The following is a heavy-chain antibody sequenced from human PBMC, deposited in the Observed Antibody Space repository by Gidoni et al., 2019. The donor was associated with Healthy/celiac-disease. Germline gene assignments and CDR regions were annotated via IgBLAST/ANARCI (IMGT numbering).Heavy chain of an antibody. Sequence: QLQLQESGPGLVKPSETLSLTCTVSGGSISRSSYYWGWIRQPPGKGLEWIGSIYYSGSTYYPPSLKSRVTISVDTSKNQFSLKLSSVTAADTAVYYCARVPMDYYDSSGYYDYWGQGTLVTVSS. CDR1: GGSISRSSYY. J-gene: IGHJ4*02. D-gene: IGHD3-22*01. V-gene: IGHV4-39*07. CDR2: IYYSGST. CDR3: ARVPMDYYDSSGYYDY.